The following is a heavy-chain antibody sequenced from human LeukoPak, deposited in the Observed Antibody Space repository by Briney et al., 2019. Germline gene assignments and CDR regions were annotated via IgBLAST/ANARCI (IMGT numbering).Heavy chain of an antibody. CDR1: GYSISTGYY. J-gene: IGHJ4*02. V-gene: IGHV4-38-2*02. CDR3: ARIRGYSSCYYFEY. CDR2: IYHSGAT. D-gene: IGHD5-18*01. Sequence: SETLSLTCSVSGYSISTGYYWAWIRQPPGKGLEWIGSIYHSGATYYNTSLKSRVAISVDTSMNEISLRLTSMTAADTAVYYCARIRGYSSCYYFEYWGQGTLVTGS.